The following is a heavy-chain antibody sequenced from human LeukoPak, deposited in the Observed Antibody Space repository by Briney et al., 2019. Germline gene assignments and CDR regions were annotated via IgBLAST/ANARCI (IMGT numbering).Heavy chain of an antibody. Sequence: ASVKVSCKASGYIFISYGISWVRQAPGQGLEWMGWINPNSGGTNYAQKFQGRVTMTRDTSISTAYMELSRLRSDDTAVYYCARDGRARITMIVVVTDYYYYGMDVWGQGTTVTVSS. CDR3: ARDGRARITMIVVVTDYYYYGMDV. CDR1: GYIFISYG. CDR2: INPNSGGT. D-gene: IGHD3-22*01. V-gene: IGHV1-2*02. J-gene: IGHJ6*02.